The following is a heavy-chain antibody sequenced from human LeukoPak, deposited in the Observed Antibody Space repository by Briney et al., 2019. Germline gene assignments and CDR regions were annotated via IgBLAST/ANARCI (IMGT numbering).Heavy chain of an antibody. J-gene: IGHJ5*02. D-gene: IGHD3-22*01. CDR1: GGSISSYY. CDR3: ARLLNYYDSSGYYYGNWFDP. Sequence: SETLSLTCTVSGGSISSYYWSWIRQPPGKGLEWIGYIYYSGSTNYNPSLKSRVTISVDTSKNQFSLKLSSVTAADTAVYYCARLLNYYDSSGYYYGNWFDPWGQGTLVTVSS. CDR2: IYYSGST. V-gene: IGHV4-59*08.